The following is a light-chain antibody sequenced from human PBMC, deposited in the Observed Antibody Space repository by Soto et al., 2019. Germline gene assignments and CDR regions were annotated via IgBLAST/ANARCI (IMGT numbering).Light chain of an antibody. J-gene: IGKJ4*01. V-gene: IGKV1-27*01. CDR3: QKYNSAPLT. CDR2: ATS. Sequence: DVQMTQSPSSLSAFVGDRGTITCRASQGIAPYLAWFQQKPGKVPKLLIYATSTLQSGVPSRFSGSGSGTYFTLTINSLQPEDVGTYYCQKYNSAPLTFGGGTKVEIK. CDR1: QGIAPY.